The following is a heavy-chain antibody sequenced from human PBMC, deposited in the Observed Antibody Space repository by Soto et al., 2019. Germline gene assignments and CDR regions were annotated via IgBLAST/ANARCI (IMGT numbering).Heavy chain of an antibody. Sequence: GGSLRLSCAASGFTFSSYAMSWVRQAPGKGLEWVSAISGSGGSTYYADSVKGRFTISRDNSKNTLYLQMNSLRAEDTAVYYCAKMEGGGSHYYDSSGYYYYWGQGTLVTVSS. CDR2: ISGSGGST. D-gene: IGHD3-22*01. V-gene: IGHV3-23*01. CDR1: GFTFSSYA. CDR3: AKMEGGGSHYYDSSGYYYY. J-gene: IGHJ4*02.